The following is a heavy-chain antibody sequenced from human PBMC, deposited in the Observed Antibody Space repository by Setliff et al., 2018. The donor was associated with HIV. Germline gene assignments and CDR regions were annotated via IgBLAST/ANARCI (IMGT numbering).Heavy chain of an antibody. CDR2: ISSSAGST. V-gene: IGHV3-23*01. D-gene: IGHD6-19*01. CDR3: ARDVAVAATEF. Sequence: GGSLRLSCAASGFTFSSYAMSWVRQTPGKGLEWVSFISSSAGSTYYSDSVKGRFTISMDNSKNMLYLQMNSLRADDTAVYYCARDVAVAATEFWGQGTLVTVSS. J-gene: IGHJ4*02. CDR1: GFTFSSYA.